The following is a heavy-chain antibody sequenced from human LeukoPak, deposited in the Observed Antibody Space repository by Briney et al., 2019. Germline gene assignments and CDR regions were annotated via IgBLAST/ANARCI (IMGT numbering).Heavy chain of an antibody. CDR3: ARVLRYCSGGNCYSGGLGYMDV. V-gene: IGHV1-69*06. J-gene: IGHJ6*03. Sequence: ASVKVSCRASGYTFSGYYMHWVRQAPGQGLEWMGGIIPIFGTANYAQKFQGRVTITADKSTSTAYMELSSLRSEDTAVYYCARVLRYCSGGNCYSGGLGYMDVWGKGTTVTISS. D-gene: IGHD2-15*01. CDR1: GYTFSGYY. CDR2: IIPIFGTA.